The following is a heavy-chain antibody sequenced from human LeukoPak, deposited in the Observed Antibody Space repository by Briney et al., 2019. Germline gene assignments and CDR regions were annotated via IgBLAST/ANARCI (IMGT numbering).Heavy chain of an antibody. CDR3: ARDHYYDTSGYIDY. J-gene: IGHJ4*02. CDR1: GFTFGDFY. CDR2: ISSTSAYT. Sequence: GGSLRLSCAASGFTFGDFYMSWIRQAPGKGLEWVSYISSTSAYTDYADSVKGRFTISRDNAKNSLYLQMSSLRVEDTAVYYCARDHYYDTSGYIDYWGQGSLVTVSS. D-gene: IGHD3-22*01. V-gene: IGHV3-11*05.